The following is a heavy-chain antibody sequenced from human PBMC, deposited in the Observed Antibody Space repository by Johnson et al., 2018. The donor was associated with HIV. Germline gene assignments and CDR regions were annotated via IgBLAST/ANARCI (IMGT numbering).Heavy chain of an antibody. CDR1: GFTFSSYA. V-gene: IGHV3-30*04. J-gene: IGHJ3*01. CDR3: ARSGPTWAFDF. D-gene: IGHD3-10*01. Sequence: QVKLVESGGGVVQPGRSLRLSCAASGFTFSSYAMHWVRQAPGKGLEWVAVISYDGSNKYYADSVKGRFTISRDNARNTMFVQIKSLRAEDTAVYYCARSGPTWAFDFWGQGTMVTVSS. CDR2: ISYDGSNK.